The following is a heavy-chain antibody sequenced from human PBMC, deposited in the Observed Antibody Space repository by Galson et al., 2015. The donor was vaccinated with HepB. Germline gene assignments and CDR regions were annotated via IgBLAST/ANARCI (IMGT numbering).Heavy chain of an antibody. CDR3: ARDWRCSAYYYPVAI. CDR2: ISSSSSNI. V-gene: IGHV3-21*01. CDR1: GFTFSSYS. D-gene: IGHD5-12*01. J-gene: IGHJ3*02. Sequence: SLRLSCAASGFTFSSYSMNWVRQAPGKGLEWVSSISSSSSNIYSADSVKGRFTISRDNAKNSLYLQMNSLRAEDTAVYYCARDWRCSAYYYPVAISSQGTMVTVAS.